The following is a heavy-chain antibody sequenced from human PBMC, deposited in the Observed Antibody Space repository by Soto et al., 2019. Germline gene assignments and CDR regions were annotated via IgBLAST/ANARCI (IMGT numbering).Heavy chain of an antibody. Sequence: QVQLVESGGGVVQPGRSLRLSCAASGFTFRHYGSHWVRQAPGKGLEWLAGISYYGSNKNYADSVKGRFTVSRDNAKNTLYLQMNSLRAEDTAAYFCARYSGKYQGPIDYWGQGTLVTVSS. CDR2: ISYYGSNK. V-gene: IGHV3-30*03. D-gene: IGHD1-26*01. J-gene: IGHJ4*02. CDR1: GFTFRHYG. CDR3: ARYSGKYQGPIDY.